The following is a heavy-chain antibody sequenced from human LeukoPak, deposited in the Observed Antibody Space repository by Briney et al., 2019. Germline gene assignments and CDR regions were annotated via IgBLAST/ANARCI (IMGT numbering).Heavy chain of an antibody. CDR3: AKDQSGWSLDY. D-gene: IGHD6-19*01. V-gene: IGHV3-30*18. Sequence: GGSLRLSCAASGFTFSSYGMHWVRQAPGKGLEWVAVISYDGSNKYYADSVKGRFTISRDSSKNTLYLQMNSLRAEDTAVYYCAKDQSGWSLDYWGQGTLVTVSS. CDR1: GFTFSSYG. J-gene: IGHJ4*02. CDR2: ISYDGSNK.